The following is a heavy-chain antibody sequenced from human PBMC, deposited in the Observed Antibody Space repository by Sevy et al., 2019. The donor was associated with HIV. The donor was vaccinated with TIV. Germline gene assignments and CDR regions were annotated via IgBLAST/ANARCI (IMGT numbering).Heavy chain of an antibody. J-gene: IGHJ4*02. V-gene: IGHV4-59*08. D-gene: IGHD1-26*01. CDR1: GGSITSLY. Sequence: SETLSLTCTVSGGSITSLYWNWIRQPPGKGLEWIANIYYNGHINYNPSLKSRVTLSPDTSKHQFSLRLSSVTAADTAMYYCAGENAWGRGYSWGQGTLVTVSS. CDR3: AGENAWGRGYS. CDR2: IYYNGHI.